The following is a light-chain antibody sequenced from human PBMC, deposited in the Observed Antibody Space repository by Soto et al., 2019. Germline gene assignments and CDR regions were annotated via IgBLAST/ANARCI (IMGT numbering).Light chain of an antibody. CDR2: WAS. J-gene: IGKJ1*01. CDR1: QSVLYSSNSKNY. CDR3: QQYYSPPPWT. V-gene: IGKV4-1*01. Sequence: DIVMTQSPDSLAVSLGERATINCRSSQSVLYSSNSKNYLAWYQQKPGQPPKLLIYWASTRESGVPDRFSGSGSGTDFTLTISSLQAEDVAVYYCQQYYSPPPWTFGQGTKVEI.